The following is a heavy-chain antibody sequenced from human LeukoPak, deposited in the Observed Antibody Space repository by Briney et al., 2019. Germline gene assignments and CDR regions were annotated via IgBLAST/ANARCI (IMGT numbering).Heavy chain of an antibody. CDR2: IYSGGNT. J-gene: IGHJ4*02. CDR1: GLSVSRRF. V-gene: IGHV3-66*01. Sequence: PGGSLRLSCAASGLSVSRRFMSWVRQATGKGLEWVSVIYSGGNTDYARSVRGRITISRDNSRDTLYLQMNSLRVEDTAVYYCATRPDGNDFPYLDFWGQGTLVTVSS. CDR3: ATRPDGNDFPYLDF. D-gene: IGHD5-24*01.